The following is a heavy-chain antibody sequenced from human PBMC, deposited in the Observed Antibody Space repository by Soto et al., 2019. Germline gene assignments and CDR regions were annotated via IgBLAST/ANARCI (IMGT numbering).Heavy chain of an antibody. CDR1: GGSISSYY. Sequence: QVQLQESGPGLVKPSETLSLTCTVSGGSISSYYWSWIRQPPGTGLERMGYIYYSGSTNYNPYLQSRVTISLDTSKNKFSLKLSSVTAADTAVYYCARVSPPEEQWLGWFDPWGQGTLVTVSS. J-gene: IGHJ5*02. CDR3: ARVSPPEEQWLGWFDP. V-gene: IGHV4-59*01. CDR2: IYYSGST. D-gene: IGHD6-19*01.